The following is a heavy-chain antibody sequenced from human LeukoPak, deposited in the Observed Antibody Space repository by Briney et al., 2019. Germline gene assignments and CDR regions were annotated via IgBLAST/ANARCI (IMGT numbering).Heavy chain of an antibody. CDR2: IYYSGST. J-gene: IGHJ4*02. CDR3: ARDGYSGSDAL. V-gene: IGHV4-39*07. D-gene: IGHD5-12*01. CDR1: GDSISSSSYY. Sequence: SETLSLTCIVSGDSISSSSYYWGWIRQPPGKGLEWIGSIYYSGSTFYNSSLKSRVTISVDTSQNQFYLKLSSVTAADTAVYYCARDGYSGSDALWGQGTLVTVSS.